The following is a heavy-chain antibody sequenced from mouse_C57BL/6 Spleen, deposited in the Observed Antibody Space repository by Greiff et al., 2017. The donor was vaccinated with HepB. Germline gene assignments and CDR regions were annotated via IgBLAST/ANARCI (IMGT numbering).Heavy chain of an antibody. J-gene: IGHJ2*01. Sequence: QVQLQQPGAELVMPGASVKLSCKASGYTFTSYWMHWVKQRPGQGLEWIGEIDPSDSYTNYNQKFKGKSTLTVDKSSSTAYMQLSSLTSEDSAVYYCARVDGNYDYWGQGTTLTVSS. CDR1: GYTFTSYW. D-gene: IGHD2-1*01. V-gene: IGHV1-69*01. CDR2: IDPSDSYT. CDR3: ARVDGNYDY.